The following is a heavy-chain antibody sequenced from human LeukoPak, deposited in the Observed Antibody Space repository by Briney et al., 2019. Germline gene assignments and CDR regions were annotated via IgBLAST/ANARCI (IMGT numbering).Heavy chain of an antibody. CDR3: GRDYALIAVAGDAFDI. CDR1: GGSIRSSSYY. Sequence: PSEPLSLTCTVSGGSIRSSSYYWGWIRQPQGKGLEGIVSIYYSGRTYYNPSLKSRVTISVDTSKNQFSLKLSSVTAADTALDYCGRDYALIAVAGDAFDIWGQGTMVTVSS. D-gene: IGHD6-19*01. J-gene: IGHJ3*02. CDR2: IYYSGRT. V-gene: IGHV4-39*07.